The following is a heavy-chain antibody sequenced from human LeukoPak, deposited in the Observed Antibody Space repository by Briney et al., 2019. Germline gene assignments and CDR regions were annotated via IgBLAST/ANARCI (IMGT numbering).Heavy chain of an antibody. Sequence: SETLSLTCTVSGGSISSGSYYWVWIRQPPGKGLEWIGTIYYSGTTYYNPSLKSRVTMSVDTSKNQFSLKLSSVTAADTAVYYCARHMSVRPYYYDSSGYLAYWGQGTLVTVSS. CDR1: GGSISSGSYY. J-gene: IGHJ4*02. CDR3: ARHMSVRPYYYDSSGYLAY. D-gene: IGHD3-22*01. V-gene: IGHV4-39*01. CDR2: IYYSGTT.